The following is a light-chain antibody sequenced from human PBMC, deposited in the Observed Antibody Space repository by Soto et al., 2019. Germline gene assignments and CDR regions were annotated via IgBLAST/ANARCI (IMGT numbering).Light chain of an antibody. J-gene: IGLJ3*02. CDR3: TSYTTSSPYLV. CDR2: DVT. Sequence: QSALTQPASVSGSPGQSITISCTGTSSDVGGYNYVSWYQHHPGKAPKLMIYDVTNRPSGVSNRFSGSKSGNTASLTISGLQADDDADYYCTSYTTSSPYLVFGGGTKLTVL. CDR1: SSDVGGYNY. V-gene: IGLV2-14*03.